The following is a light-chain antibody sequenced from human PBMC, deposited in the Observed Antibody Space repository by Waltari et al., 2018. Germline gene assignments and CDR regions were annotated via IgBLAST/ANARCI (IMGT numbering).Light chain of an antibody. J-gene: IGKJ3*01. CDR3: QQYYSIPIT. Sequence: DIVMTQSPDSLPVSLGERATLHCKSSQSVLYSSNNKNYLAWYQQKPGQPPKLLIYWASTRESGVPDRFSGSGSGTDFTLTISSLQAEDVAVYYCQQYYSIPITFGPGTKVDIK. CDR2: WAS. V-gene: IGKV4-1*01. CDR1: QSVLYSSNNKNY.